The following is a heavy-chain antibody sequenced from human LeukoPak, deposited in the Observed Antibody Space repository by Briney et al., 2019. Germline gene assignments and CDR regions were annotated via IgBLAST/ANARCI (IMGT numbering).Heavy chain of an antibody. D-gene: IGHD1-26*01. J-gene: IGHJ4*02. V-gene: IGHV3-9*01. CDR2: ISWNSGSV. CDR3: ATVGGSYSPADY. CDR1: GFTFDDYA. Sequence: GRSLRLSCAASGFTFDDYAMHWVRQAPGKGLEWVSGISWNSGSVGYVDSVKGRFTISRDNAKSSLYLQMNSLRAEDTAVYYCATVGGSYSPADYWGQGTLVTVSS.